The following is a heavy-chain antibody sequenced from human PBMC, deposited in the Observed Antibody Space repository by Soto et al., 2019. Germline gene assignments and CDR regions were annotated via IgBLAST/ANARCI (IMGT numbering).Heavy chain of an antibody. CDR2: ISYDGSNK. CDR1: GFTFSSYA. J-gene: IGHJ6*02. CDR3: ARDQGGPTYYDFWSGYYSSYYYGMDV. Sequence: QVQLVESGGGVVQPGRSLRLSCAASGFTFSSYAMHWVRQVPGKGLEWVAVISYDGSNKYYADSVKGRFTISRDNCKNTLYLQMTSRRAEDTAVYYCARDQGGPTYYDFWSGYYSSYYYGMDVWGQGTTVTVSS. V-gene: IGHV3-30-3*01. D-gene: IGHD3-3*01.